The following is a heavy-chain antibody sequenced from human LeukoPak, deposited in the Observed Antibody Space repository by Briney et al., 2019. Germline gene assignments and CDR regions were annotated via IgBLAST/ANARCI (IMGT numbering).Heavy chain of an antibody. D-gene: IGHD3-22*01. CDR3: AKGVVRNEAMIVVVITPYFDY. Sequence: PGGSLRLSCAASGFTFSSYAMSWVRQAPGKGLEWVSSISGSGGSTYYADSVKGRFTISRDNSKNTLYLQMNSLRAEDTAVYYCAKGVVRNEAMIVVVITPYFDYWGQGTLVTVSS. J-gene: IGHJ4*02. V-gene: IGHV3-23*01. CDR1: GFTFSSYA. CDR2: ISGSGGST.